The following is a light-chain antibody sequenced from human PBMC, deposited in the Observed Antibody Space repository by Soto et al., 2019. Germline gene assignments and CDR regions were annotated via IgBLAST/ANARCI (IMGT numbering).Light chain of an antibody. V-gene: IGKV3-15*01. CDR1: ESVSRN. J-gene: IGKJ5*01. CDR3: QQYQSWPLIT. CDR2: GAS. Sequence: EIVMTHSRATVSVSPGERATLSCRASESVSRNLAWYQQTRGQAPRLLIYGASTRATGIPDRFSGSGSGTEFTLTISSLQAEDFADYYCQQYQSWPLITFGQGTRLEIK.